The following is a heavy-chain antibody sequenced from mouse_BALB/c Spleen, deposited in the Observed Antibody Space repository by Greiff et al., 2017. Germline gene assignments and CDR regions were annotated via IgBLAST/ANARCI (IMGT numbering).Heavy chain of an antibody. CDR1: GFTFSSYG. V-gene: IGHV5-6*01. J-gene: IGHJ2*01. CDR2: ISSGGSYT. Sequence: EVQLQESGGDLVKPGGSLKLSCAASGFTFSSYGMSWVRQTPDKRLEWVATISSGGSYTYYPDSVKGRFTISRDNAKNTLYLQMSSLKSEDTAMYYCARHTSGSSYLAWFAYWGQGTTLTVSS. CDR3: ARHTSGSSYLAWFAY. D-gene: IGHD1-1*01.